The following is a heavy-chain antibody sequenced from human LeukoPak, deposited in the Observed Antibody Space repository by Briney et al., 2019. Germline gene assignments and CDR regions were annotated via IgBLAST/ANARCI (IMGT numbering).Heavy chain of an antibody. J-gene: IGHJ4*02. CDR2: IKQDGSEK. CDR1: GFTFSSYW. CDR3: AKMADTAMVKDY. D-gene: IGHD5-18*01. Sequence: GGSLRLSCAASGFTFSSYWMSWVRQAPGKGLEWVANIKQDGSEKYYVDSVKGRFTISRDNSKNTLYLQMNSLRAEDTAVYYCAKMADTAMVKDYWGQGTLVTVSS. V-gene: IGHV3-7*01.